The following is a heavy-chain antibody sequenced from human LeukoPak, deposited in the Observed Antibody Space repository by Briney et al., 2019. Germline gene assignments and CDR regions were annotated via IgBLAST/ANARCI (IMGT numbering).Heavy chain of an antibody. V-gene: IGHV4-39*01. CDR1: GGSISSRSGY. J-gene: IGHJ6*03. CDR3: SRSHDYGGLYFYYYMDV. CDR2: LDSSGST. D-gene: IGHD4-23*01. Sequence: SETLSLTCTVSGGSISSRSGYWGWIRQTPGKGLEWIGNLDSSGSTYYNPSLKSRVTISVGTSKNQFSLNLRSVTAADTAIYFCSRSHDYGGLYFYYYMDVWGKGTTVTVSS.